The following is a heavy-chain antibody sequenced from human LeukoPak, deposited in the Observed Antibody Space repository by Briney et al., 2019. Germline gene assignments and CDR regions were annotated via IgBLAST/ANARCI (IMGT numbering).Heavy chain of an antibody. CDR2: ISPDSHGR. D-gene: IGHD2-15*01. V-gene: IGHV1-2*02. Sequence: ASVNVSCKAPGYTFTDYYIHWVRQAPGQGLEWMGWISPDSHGRKYAQKCQGKDTMARHTSISTASLQLARLQSVDTAVYYCARDGEGYCGRGKCYPVWGQGTTVPVSS. CDR1: GYTFTDYY. J-gene: IGHJ6*02. CDR3: ARDGEGYCGRGKCYPV.